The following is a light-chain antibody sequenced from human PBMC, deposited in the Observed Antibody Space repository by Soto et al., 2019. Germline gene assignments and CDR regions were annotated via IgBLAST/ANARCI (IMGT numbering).Light chain of an antibody. J-gene: IGLJ1*01. CDR3: APYAHSSTYD. CDR2: AVT. CDR1: SSDIGGYNY. Sequence: QSALGQPAAVSGAPGQSITISCTGTSSDIGGYNYVSWYQQDSGKAPKLIIYAVTDRPSGVSSRFSGSKSGNTAFLTISGLQAEDEADYYCAPYAHSSTYDFGSGTKVTVL. V-gene: IGLV2-14*01.